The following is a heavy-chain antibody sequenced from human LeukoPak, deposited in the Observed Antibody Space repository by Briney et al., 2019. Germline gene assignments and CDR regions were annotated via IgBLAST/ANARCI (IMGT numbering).Heavy chain of an antibody. CDR3: AKWGDYDVLTGYYVSDY. D-gene: IGHD3-9*01. Sequence: PGGSLRLSCAASGFTFSSYWMSWVRQAPGKGLEWVSAITGSGSGIYYADSMKSRFTNSRDNSKNTLYLQINSLRAEDTAVYYCAKWGDYDVLTGYYVSDYWGQGTLVTVSS. V-gene: IGHV3-23*01. CDR1: GFTFSSYW. CDR2: ITGSGSGI. J-gene: IGHJ4*02.